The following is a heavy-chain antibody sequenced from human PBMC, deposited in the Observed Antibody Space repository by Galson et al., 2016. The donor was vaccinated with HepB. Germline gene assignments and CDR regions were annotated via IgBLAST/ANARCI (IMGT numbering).Heavy chain of an antibody. CDR1: GFTFSSYA. Sequence: SLRLSCAASGFTFSSYAMHWVRQAPGKGLEWVAVTSYDGSNKYYADSLKGRFTISRDRSKNTLFLQMNSLRAEDTAVYYCARGTNYYGSGNYFDYWGQGTLVTVSS. V-gene: IGHV3-30-3*01. J-gene: IGHJ4*02. D-gene: IGHD3-10*01. CDR2: TSYDGSNK. CDR3: ARGTNYYGSGNYFDY.